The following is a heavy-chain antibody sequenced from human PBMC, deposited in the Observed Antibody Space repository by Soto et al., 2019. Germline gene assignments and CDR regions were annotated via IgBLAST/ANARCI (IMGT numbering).Heavy chain of an antibody. J-gene: IGHJ4*02. V-gene: IGHV1-18*01. D-gene: IGHD3-10*01. CDR2: ISAYNGNT. CDR3: AREVQGVTSFDYWGQGTLVTVSSGKKRGFGDPVPHLRWFEFDY. CDR1: GYTFTSYG. Sequence: ASVKVSCKASGYTFTSYGISWVRQAPGEGLEWMGWISAYNGNTNYAQKLQGRLKITRDSSANIVYLEVNTLTNEDTAVYYCAREVQGVTSFDYWGQGTLVTVSSGKKRGFGDPVPHLRWFEFDYWGQGTLVTVSS.